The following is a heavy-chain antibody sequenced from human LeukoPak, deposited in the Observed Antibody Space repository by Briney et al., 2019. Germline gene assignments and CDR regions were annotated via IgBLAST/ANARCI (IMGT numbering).Heavy chain of an antibody. Sequence: GGSLRLSCAASGFSFSTYAMSWVRQTPEKGLEWVSYIGSTGVTKYYADSVKGRFIISRDNAKNSLFLQMNSLRDEDTAVYFCERKSALWGQGTLVTVSS. V-gene: IGHV3-48*02. J-gene: IGHJ4*02. CDR2: IGSTGVTK. CDR3: ERKSAL. CDR1: GFSFSTYA.